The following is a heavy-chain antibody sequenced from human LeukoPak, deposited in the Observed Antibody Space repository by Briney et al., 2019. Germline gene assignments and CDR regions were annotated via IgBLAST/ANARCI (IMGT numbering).Heavy chain of an antibody. J-gene: IGHJ4*02. Sequence: ASVKVSCKTSGYTFTNYYMHWVRQGPGLGFEWMGWVNPKSGGTSYPQKFQGRLTMTRDTSISTAYMELSRLGSDDTAVYYCVPSANYYYFDYWGQGTLVTVSS. CDR2: VNPKSGGT. D-gene: IGHD1-26*01. CDR3: VPSANYYYFDY. V-gene: IGHV1-2*02. CDR1: GYTFTNYY.